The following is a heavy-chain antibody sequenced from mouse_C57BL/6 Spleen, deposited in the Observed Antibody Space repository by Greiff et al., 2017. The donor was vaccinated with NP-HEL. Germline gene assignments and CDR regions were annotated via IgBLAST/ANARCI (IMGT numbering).Heavy chain of an antibody. CDR1: GYAFTNYL. CDR3: ARNYDETWFAY. Sequence: LQESGAELVRPGTSVKVSCKASGYAFTNYLIEWVKQRPGQGLEWIGVINPGSGGTNYNEKFKGKATLTADKSSSTAYMQLSSLTSEDSAVYFCARNYDETWFAYWGQGTLVTVSA. J-gene: IGHJ3*01. CDR2: INPGSGGT. D-gene: IGHD2-4*01. V-gene: IGHV1-54*01.